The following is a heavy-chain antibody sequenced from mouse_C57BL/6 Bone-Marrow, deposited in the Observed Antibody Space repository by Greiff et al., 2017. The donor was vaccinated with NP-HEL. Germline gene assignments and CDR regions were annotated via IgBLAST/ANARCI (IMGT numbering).Heavy chain of an antibody. D-gene: IGHD2-4*01. V-gene: IGHV1-75*01. CDR2: IFPGSGST. CDR1: GYTFTDCY. J-gene: IGHJ3*01. Sequence: VQLQQSGPELVKPGASVKISCKASGYTFTDCYINWVKQRPGQGLEWIGWIFPGSGSTYYNEKFKGKATLTVDKSSSTAYMLLSSLTSEDSAVYFCARHDYDVPSWFAYWGQGTLVTVSA. CDR3: ARHDYDVPSWFAY.